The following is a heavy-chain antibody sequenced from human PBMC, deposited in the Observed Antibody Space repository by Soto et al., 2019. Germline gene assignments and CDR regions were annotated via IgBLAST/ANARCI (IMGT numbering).Heavy chain of an antibody. Sequence: GGSLRLSCATSGFTFSQCGMHWVRQAPGKGLEWVAVIWYDGSNKYYADSVKGRFTISRDDSKNTLYLQMNSLRAEDTAVYHCARDMRLHLGELSLDYWGQGTLVTVSS. V-gene: IGHV3-33*01. CDR2: IWYDGSNK. J-gene: IGHJ4*02. CDR1: GFTFSQCG. CDR3: ARDMRLHLGELSLDY. D-gene: IGHD3-16*02.